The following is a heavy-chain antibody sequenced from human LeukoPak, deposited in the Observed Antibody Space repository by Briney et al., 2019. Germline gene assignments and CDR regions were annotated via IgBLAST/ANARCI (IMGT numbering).Heavy chain of an antibody. CDR2: IYSGGST. Sequence: GGSLRLSCAASGVTVSNNYMNWVRQAPGKGLEWVSLIYSGGSTYYADSVKGRFTIPRDNSKNTLYLQMNSLRAEDTAVYYCARDPPAVAANTYGWGQGTLVTVSS. V-gene: IGHV3-66*01. CDR1: GVTVSNNY. J-gene: IGHJ4*02. D-gene: IGHD6-6*01. CDR3: ARDPPAVAANTYG.